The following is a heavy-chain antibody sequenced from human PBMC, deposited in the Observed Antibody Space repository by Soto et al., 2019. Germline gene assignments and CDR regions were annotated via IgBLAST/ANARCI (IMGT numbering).Heavy chain of an antibody. J-gene: IGHJ6*02. V-gene: IGHV1-8*01. D-gene: IGHD3-3*01. CDR2: MNPNSGNP. CDR1: GYTFTSYD. CDR3: ARGRTNVIFGVVIRGYYYYGMDV. Sequence: ASVKVSCKASGYTFTSYDINGVRQATGQGLEWMGWMNPNSGNPGYAQKFQGRVTMTRNTSISTAYMELSSLRSEDTAVYYCARGRTNVIFGVVIRGYYYYGMDVWSQGTTVTVSS.